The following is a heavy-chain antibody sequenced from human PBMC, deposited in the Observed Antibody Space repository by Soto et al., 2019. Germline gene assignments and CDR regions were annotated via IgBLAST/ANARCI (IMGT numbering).Heavy chain of an antibody. V-gene: IGHV1-3*01. CDR3: ARDSVLPTYYYYYGMDV. CDR2: INAGNGNT. J-gene: IGHJ6*02. CDR1: GYTFTSYA. Sequence: GASVKVSCKASGYTFTSYAMHWVRQAPGQRLEWMGWINAGNGNTKYSQKFQGRVTITRDTSASTAYMELSSLRSEDTAVYYCARDSVLPTYYYYYGMDVWGQGTTVTVSS.